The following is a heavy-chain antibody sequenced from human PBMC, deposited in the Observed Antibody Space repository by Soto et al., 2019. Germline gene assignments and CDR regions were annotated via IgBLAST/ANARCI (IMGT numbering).Heavy chain of an antibody. CDR2: ISWNSGSI. Sequence: EVQLVESGGGLVQPGRSLRLSCAASGFTFADYAMHWVRQAPGKGLVWVSGISWNSGSIGYADSVKGRFTISRDNSKNSRYLQMNSLRAEDTSLYYCAKDILEDRYYYYSSGYSFDYWGQGILVTVSS. D-gene: IGHD3-22*01. J-gene: IGHJ4*02. V-gene: IGHV3-9*01. CDR3: AKDILEDRYYYYSSGYSFDY. CDR1: GFTFADYA.